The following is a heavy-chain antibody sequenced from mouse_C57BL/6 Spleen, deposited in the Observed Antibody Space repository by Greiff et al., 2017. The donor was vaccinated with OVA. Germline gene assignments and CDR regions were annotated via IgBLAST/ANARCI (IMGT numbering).Heavy chain of an antibody. J-gene: IGHJ2*01. CDR2: IWTGGGT. CDR1: GFSFTSYA. D-gene: IGHD2-4*01. CDR3: ARKAMDYDY. V-gene: IGHV2-9-1*01. Sequence: VQRVESGPGLVAPSQSLSITCTVSGFSFTSYALRWVRQPPGQGLAWLGVIWTGGGTNNKSALKSRLSISKDNSKSQVFLKMNSLQTDDTARYYCARKAMDYDYWGQVTTLTVSS.